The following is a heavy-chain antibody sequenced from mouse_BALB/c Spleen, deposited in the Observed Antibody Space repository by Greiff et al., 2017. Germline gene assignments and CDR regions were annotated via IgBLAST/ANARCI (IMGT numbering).Heavy chain of an antibody. CDR2: ISSGGST. V-gene: IGHV5-6-5*01. J-gene: IGHJ1*01. Sequence: EVKLVESGGGLVKPGGSLKLSCAASGFTFSSYAMSWVRQTPEKRLDWVASISSGGSTYYPDSVKGRFTTSRDNARNILYLQKSRLRAEDTAMYYFARGGVLLPPHWYFDVWGAGTTVTVSS. CDR1: GFTFSSYA. CDR3: ARGGVLLPPHWYFDV. D-gene: IGHD2-3*01.